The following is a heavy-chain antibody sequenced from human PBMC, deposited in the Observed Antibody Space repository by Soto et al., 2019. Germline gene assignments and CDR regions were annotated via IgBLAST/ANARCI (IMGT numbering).Heavy chain of an antibody. CDR1: GGSISSGDYY. CDR3: ARDRGMYYYDSSGLFDI. J-gene: IGHJ3*02. Sequence: PSETVSLTCTVSGGSISSGDYYWSWVRQPPGKGLEWIGYIYYSGSTYYNPSLKSRVTISVDTSKNQLSLKLSSVTAADTAVYYCARDRGMYYYDSSGLFDIWGQGTMVTVSS. CDR2: IYYSGST. V-gene: IGHV4-30-4*01. D-gene: IGHD3-22*01.